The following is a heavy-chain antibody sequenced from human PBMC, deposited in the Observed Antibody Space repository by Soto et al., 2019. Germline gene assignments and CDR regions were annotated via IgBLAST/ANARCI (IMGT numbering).Heavy chain of an antibody. CDR2: IYWNDDK. D-gene: IGHD3-10*01. V-gene: IGHV2-5*01. J-gene: IGHJ4*02. CDR1: GFSLATSGVG. CDR3: AHTRHSSGESRFDY. Sequence: QITLKESGPTLVKPTQTLTLTCTFSGFSLATSGVGVGWIRQPPGKALEWLAVIYWNDDKYYSPSLKTRLAITKDTSKNQVVLTMTNMDPMDTGTYFCAHTRHSSGESRFDYWGQGTLVTVSS.